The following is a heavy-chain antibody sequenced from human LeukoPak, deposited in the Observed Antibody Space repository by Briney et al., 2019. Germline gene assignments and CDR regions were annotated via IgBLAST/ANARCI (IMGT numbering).Heavy chain of an antibody. V-gene: IGHV3-48*03. D-gene: IGHD5-18*01. Sequence: GGSLRLSCAASGFTFSDYEMNWVRQAPGKGLEWVSYISSSGNTIFYADSVKGRFTISRDNAKNSLYLQMNSLRAEDTAVYYCARDGHTAASDYWGQGTLVTVSS. CDR1: GFTFSDYE. CDR3: ARDGHTAASDY. CDR2: ISSSGNTI. J-gene: IGHJ4*02.